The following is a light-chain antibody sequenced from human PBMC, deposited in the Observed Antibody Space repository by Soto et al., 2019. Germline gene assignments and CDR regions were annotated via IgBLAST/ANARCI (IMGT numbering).Light chain of an antibody. CDR1: QSISSW. V-gene: IGKV1-5*03. CDR3: QQYNSYWT. Sequence: DIQMTQSPSTLSASVGDRVTITCRASQSISSWLAWYQQKPGKAPKLLIYKASSLESGVPSRFRGSGSGTEFTLTISSLQPDHFATYYCQQYNSYWTFRQGTKVEIK. J-gene: IGKJ1*01. CDR2: KAS.